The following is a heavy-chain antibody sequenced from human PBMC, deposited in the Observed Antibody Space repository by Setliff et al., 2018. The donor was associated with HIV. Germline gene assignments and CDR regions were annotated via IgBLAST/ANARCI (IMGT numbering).Heavy chain of an antibody. Sequence: SGPTLVNPTQTLTLTCTFSGFSLSTSGVGVGWIRQPPGKALEWLALIYWNDDKRYSPSLKSRLTITKDTSKNQVVLTMTNMDPVDTATYYCAHSQGITSFGVVMDQVWFDPWGQGTLVTVSS. CDR1: GFSLSTSGVG. D-gene: IGHD3-3*01. J-gene: IGHJ5*02. CDR3: AHSQGITSFGVVMDQVWFDP. V-gene: IGHV2-5*01. CDR2: IYWNDDK.